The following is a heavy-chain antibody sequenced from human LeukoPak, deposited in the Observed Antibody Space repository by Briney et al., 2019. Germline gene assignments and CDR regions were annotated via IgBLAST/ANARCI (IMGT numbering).Heavy chain of an antibody. V-gene: IGHV3-66*02. D-gene: IGHD5-24*01. J-gene: IGHJ4*02. CDR2: IYSGGST. CDR3: ARMRSLDY. CDR1: GFTVSNNY. Sequence: AGGSLRLSCAASGFTVSNNYMSRVRQAPGKGLEWVLVIYSGGSTYYADSVKGRFTISRDNSKNTLYLQMNSLRAEDTAVYYCARMRSLDYWGQGTLVTVSS.